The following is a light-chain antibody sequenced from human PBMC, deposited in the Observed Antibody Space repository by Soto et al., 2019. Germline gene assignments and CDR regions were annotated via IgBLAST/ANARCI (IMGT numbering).Light chain of an antibody. CDR2: AAS. CDR3: QQYGSSPPWT. J-gene: IGKJ1*01. V-gene: IGKV3-20*01. Sequence: EIVLTQSPSTLSFSPWERSTLSCMASQSVSSYLAWYQQKAGQAPRPLIYAASSRAPGVPDRFRGSGSGTDFSLTISRLEPEDFAVYYCQQYGSSPPWTFGQGTKVDIK. CDR1: QSVSSY.